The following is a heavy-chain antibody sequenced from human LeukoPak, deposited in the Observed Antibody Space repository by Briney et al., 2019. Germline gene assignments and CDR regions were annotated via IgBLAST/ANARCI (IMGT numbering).Heavy chain of an antibody. V-gene: IGHV3-13*01. Sequence: QPGGSLRLSCAASGFTFNSYDMHWVRQAAGKGLEWVSGIGSGGASFYTGSVRGRFTISRDNAKNSLYLQMNSLRAEDPAMYHCVTGAEGWAYWGQRAQVTVSS. J-gene: IGHJ4*02. D-gene: IGHD1-26*01. CDR2: IGSGGAS. CDR1: GFTFNSYD. CDR3: VTGAEGWAY.